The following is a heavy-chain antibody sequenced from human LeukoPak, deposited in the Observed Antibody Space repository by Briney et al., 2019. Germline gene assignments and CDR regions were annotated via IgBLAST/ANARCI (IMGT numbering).Heavy chain of an antibody. CDR3: ARVGDSTHYDSSGYYYVYFDY. CDR2: MNPNSGNT. V-gene: IGHV1-8*01. CDR1: GYTFTSYD. J-gene: IGHJ4*02. Sequence: GASVKVSCKASGYTFTSYDINWVRQATGQGLEWMGWMNPNSGNTGYAQKFQGRVTMTRNTSISTAYMELSSLRSEDTAVYYCARVGDSTHYDSSGYYYVYFDYWGQGTLVTVSS. D-gene: IGHD3-22*01.